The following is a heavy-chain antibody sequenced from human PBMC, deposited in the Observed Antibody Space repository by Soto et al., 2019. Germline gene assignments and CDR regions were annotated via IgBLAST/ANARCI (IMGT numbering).Heavy chain of an antibody. J-gene: IGHJ4*02. V-gene: IGHV3-33*01. Sequence: GGSLRLSCAASGFTFSSYGMHWVRQAPGKGLEWVAVIWYDGSNKYYADSVKGRFTISRDNSKNTLYLQMNSLRAEDTAVYYCAREEAVLRYPDYWGQGTLVTVSS. CDR2: IWYDGSNK. CDR3: AREEAVLRYPDY. D-gene: IGHD4-17*01. CDR1: GFTFSSYG.